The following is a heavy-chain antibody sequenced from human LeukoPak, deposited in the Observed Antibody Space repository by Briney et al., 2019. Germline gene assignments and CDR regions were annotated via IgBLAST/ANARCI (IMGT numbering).Heavy chain of an antibody. J-gene: IGHJ5*02. Sequence: SETLSLTCTVSGGSISNNYWNWIRQPPGKGLEWIGYIYFSGSTYYNPSLKSRVTISVDASKTQFSLKLISVTAADTAVYYCAKYGGYRGFAPWGQGTLVTVSS. V-gene: IGHV4-59*06. CDR2: IYFSGST. CDR1: GGSISNNY. D-gene: IGHD5-12*01. CDR3: AKYGGYRGFAP.